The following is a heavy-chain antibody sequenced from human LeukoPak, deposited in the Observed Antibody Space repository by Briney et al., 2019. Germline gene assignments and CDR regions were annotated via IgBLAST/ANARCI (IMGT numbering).Heavy chain of an antibody. CDR3: ATEYCSSTSCYLYYFQH. CDR2: FDPEDGET. CDR1: GCTLTELS. J-gene: IGHJ1*01. V-gene: IGHV1-24*01. Sequence: ASVKVSCKVSGCTLTELSMHWVRQAPGKGLEWMGGFDPEDGETIYAQKFQGRVTMTEDTSTDTAYMELSSLRSEDTAVYYCATEYCSSTSCYLYYFQHWGQGTLVTVSS. D-gene: IGHD2-2*01.